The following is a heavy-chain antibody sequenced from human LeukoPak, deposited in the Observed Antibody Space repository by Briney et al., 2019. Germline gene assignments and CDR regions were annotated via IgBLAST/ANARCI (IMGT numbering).Heavy chain of an antibody. CDR1: GFTFSSYA. J-gene: IGHJ4*02. CDR3: AKTNRLSYYDFWSGYQNY. D-gene: IGHD3-3*01. Sequence: PGGSLRLSCAASGFTFSSYAMSWVRQAPGKGLEWVSAISGSGGSTYYADSVKGPFTISRDNSKNTLYLQMNSLRAEDTAVYYCAKTNRLSYYDFWSGYQNYWGQGTLVTVSS. CDR2: ISGSGGST. V-gene: IGHV3-23*01.